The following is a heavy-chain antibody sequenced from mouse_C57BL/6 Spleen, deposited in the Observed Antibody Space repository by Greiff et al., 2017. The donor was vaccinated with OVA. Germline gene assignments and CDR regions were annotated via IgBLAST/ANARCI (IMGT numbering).Heavy chain of an antibody. D-gene: IGHD1-1*01. CDR1: GFTFSDYY. CDR2: ISNGGGST. J-gene: IGHJ4*01. V-gene: IGHV5-12*01. Sequence: EVQLVESGGGLVQPGGSLKLSCAASGFTFSDYYMYWVRQTPEKRLEWVAYISNGGGSTYYPDTVKGRFTISRDNAKNTLYLQRSRLKSEDTSMYYCARHDGSSYYAMDYWGQGTSVTVSS. CDR3: ARHDGSSYYAMDY.